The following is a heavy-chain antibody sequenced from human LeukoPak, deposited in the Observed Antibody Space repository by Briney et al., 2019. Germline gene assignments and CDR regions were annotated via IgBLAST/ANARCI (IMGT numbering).Heavy chain of an antibody. Sequence: GGSLRHSCAASGFTFSSYWMSWVRQAPGKGLEWVANIKQDGSEKYYVDSVKGRFTISRDNAKNSLYLQMNSLRAEDTAVYYCARDLGIDYYYYMDVWGKGTTVTVSS. V-gene: IGHV3-7*01. CDR3: ARDLGIDYYYYMDV. CDR1: GFTFSSYW. J-gene: IGHJ6*03. CDR2: IKQDGSEK.